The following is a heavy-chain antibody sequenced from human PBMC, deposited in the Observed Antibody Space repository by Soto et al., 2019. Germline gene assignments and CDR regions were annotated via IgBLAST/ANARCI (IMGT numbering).Heavy chain of an antibody. J-gene: IGHJ4*02. CDR1: GGSITSSNNY. D-gene: IGHD4-17*01. CDR3: ARRPPRDYGANDH. V-gene: IGHV4-39*01. CDR2: IDYSGST. Sequence: PSETLSLTCAVSGGSITSSNNYWDWIRQPPGKGLEWIGTIDYSGSTYYNPSLTSRVIISVDTSKNHFSLKLSSVTAADTAVYYCARRPPRDYGANDHWGQGTLVTVSS.